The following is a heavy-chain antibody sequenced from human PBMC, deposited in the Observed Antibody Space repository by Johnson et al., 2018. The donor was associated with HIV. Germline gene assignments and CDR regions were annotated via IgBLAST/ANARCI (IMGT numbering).Heavy chain of an antibody. D-gene: IGHD3-10*01. CDR1: GFTFSSYG. CDR3: ASWPHGSGSYQIDI. J-gene: IGHJ3*02. V-gene: IGHV3-33*01. Sequence: QVQLVESGGGVVQPGRSLRLSCAASGFTFSSYGIHWVRQAPGKGLEWEAFIWCDGSNKYYADSVKGRFTISRDNSKNTLYLQMNSLRAEDTAVYYCASWPHGSGSYQIDIWGQGTMVTVSS. CDR2: IWCDGSNK.